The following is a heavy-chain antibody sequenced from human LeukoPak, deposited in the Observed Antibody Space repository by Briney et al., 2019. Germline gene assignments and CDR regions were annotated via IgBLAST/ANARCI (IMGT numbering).Heavy chain of an antibody. CDR1: GFTFSSYG. D-gene: IGHD2-21*02. Sequence: GGSLRLSCAASGFTFSSYGMHWVRQAPGKGLEWVAFIRYDGSNKYYADSVKGRFTISRDNSKNTLYLQMNSLRAEDTAVYYCAKIPGPRCGGDCYLSDYWGQGTLVTVSS. V-gene: IGHV3-30*02. CDR2: IRYDGSNK. J-gene: IGHJ4*02. CDR3: AKIPGPRCGGDCYLSDY.